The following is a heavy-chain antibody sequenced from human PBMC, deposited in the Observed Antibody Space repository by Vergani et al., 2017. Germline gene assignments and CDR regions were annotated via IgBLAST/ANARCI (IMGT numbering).Heavy chain of an antibody. D-gene: IGHD3-16*01. CDR3: ARQFWVSQGVGAFET. CDR1: GYSISRGYY. Sequence: QVQLQESGPGLVKPSETLSLTCSVSGYSISRGYYWGWIRQPPGKGLEWIATVFHSGSAYYNPSLRRRVTISVETSKNQFSLRLTTLTAADTAVYYCARQFWVSQGVGAFETWGRGTGLRLF. V-gene: IGHV4-38-2*02. CDR2: VFHSGSA. J-gene: IGHJ3*02.